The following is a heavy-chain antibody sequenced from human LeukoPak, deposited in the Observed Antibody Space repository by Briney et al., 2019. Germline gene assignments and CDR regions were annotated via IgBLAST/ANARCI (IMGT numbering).Heavy chain of an antibody. J-gene: IGHJ4*02. V-gene: IGHV1-69*06. CDR2: IIPIFGTA. CDR1: GGTFSSYA. CDR3: ARCGVGSYGWSGSLDY. D-gene: IGHD5-18*01. Sequence: ASVKVSCRASGGTFSSYAISWVRQAPGQGLEWMGGIIPIFGTANYAQKFQGRVTITADKSTSTAYMELSSLRSEDTAVYYCARCGVGSYGWSGSLDYWGQGTLVTVSS.